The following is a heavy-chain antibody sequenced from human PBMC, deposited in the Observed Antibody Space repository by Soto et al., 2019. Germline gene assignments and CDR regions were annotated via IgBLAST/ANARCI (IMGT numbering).Heavy chain of an antibody. J-gene: IGHJ6*02. CDR3: ASEMVRGVIPPQGYGMDV. CDR2: INHSGST. V-gene: IGHV4-34*01. D-gene: IGHD3-10*01. Sequence: SETLSLTCAVYGGSFSGYYWSWIRQPPGKGLEWIGEINHSGSTNYNPSLKSRVTISVDTSRNQFSLKLSSVTAADTAVYYCASEMVRGVIPPQGYGMDVWGQGTTVTVSS. CDR1: GGSFSGYY.